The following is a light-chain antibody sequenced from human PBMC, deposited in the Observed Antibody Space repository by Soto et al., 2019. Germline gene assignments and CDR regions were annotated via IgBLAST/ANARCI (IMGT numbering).Light chain of an antibody. CDR2: EGS. Sequence: QSVLTQPASVSGSPGQAITISCTGTSSDIGTYNLVSWYQQHPGKVPKLMIYEGSKWPSGVSNRFSGSKSGNTASLTISGLQAEDEADYYCCSYAGSGMVVLGGGTKVTVL. CDR3: CSYAGSGMVV. J-gene: IGLJ2*01. V-gene: IGLV2-23*01. CDR1: SSDIGTYNL.